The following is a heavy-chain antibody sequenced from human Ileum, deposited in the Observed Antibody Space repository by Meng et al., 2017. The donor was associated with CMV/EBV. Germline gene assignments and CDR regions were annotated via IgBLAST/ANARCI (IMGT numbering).Heavy chain of an antibody. CDR3: ARYEQQLVLGFVY. J-gene: IGHJ4*02. CDR2: IYYSGST. D-gene: IGHD6-13*01. CDR1: GGSVSSGSSY. Sequence: VSGGSVSSGSSYWSWIRQPPGKGLEWIGYIYYSGSTNYNPSLKSRVTISVDTSKNQFSLKLSSVTAADTAVYYCARYEQQLVLGFVYWGQGTLVTVSS. V-gene: IGHV4-61*01.